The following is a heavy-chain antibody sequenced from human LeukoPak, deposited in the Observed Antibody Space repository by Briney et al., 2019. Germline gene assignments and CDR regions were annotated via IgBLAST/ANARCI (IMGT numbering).Heavy chain of an antibody. D-gene: IGHD6-13*01. Sequence: SETLSLTCTVSGGSISSYYWSWIRQPAGKGLEWIGRIYTSGSTNYNPSLRSRVTMSIDTSKNQFSLKLSSVTAADTAVYYCATQAAAGTFWFDPWGQGTLVTVSS. CDR2: IYTSGST. J-gene: IGHJ5*02. V-gene: IGHV4-4*07. CDR3: ATQAAAGTFWFDP. CDR1: GGSISSYY.